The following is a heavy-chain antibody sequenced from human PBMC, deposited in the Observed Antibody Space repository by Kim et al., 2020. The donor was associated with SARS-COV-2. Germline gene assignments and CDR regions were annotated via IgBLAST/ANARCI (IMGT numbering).Heavy chain of an antibody. Sequence: HNPSFQSRVTLAVDTSKTQFSLKLRSVPAADTAVYYCARTLPVVGAADYWGQGTLVTVSS. J-gene: IGHJ4*02. D-gene: IGHD2-15*01. CDR3: ARTLPVVGAADY. V-gene: IGHV4-59*01.